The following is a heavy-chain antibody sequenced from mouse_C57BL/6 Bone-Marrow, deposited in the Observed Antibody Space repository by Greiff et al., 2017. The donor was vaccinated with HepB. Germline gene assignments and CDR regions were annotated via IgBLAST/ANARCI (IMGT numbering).Heavy chain of an antibody. Sequence: QVQLQQPGAELVKPGASVKLSCKASGYTFTSYWMHWVKQRPGQGLEWIGMIHPNSGSTNYNEKFKSKATLTVDKSSSTAYMQLSSLTSEDSAVYYCAGDYVGYYFDYWGQGTTLTVSS. CDR2: IHPNSGST. CDR3: AGDYVGYYFDY. V-gene: IGHV1-64*01. J-gene: IGHJ2*01. CDR1: GYTFTSYW. D-gene: IGHD1-1*01.